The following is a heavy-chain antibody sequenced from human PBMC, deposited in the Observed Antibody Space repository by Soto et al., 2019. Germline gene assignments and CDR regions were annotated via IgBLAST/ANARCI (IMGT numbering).Heavy chain of an antibody. CDR2: INAGNGNT. CDR3: ARRATVTTEHFDY. J-gene: IGHJ4*02. D-gene: IGHD4-17*01. Sequence: QVQLVQSGAEVKKPGASVKVSCKASGYTFTSYAMHWVRQAPGQRLEWMGWINAGNGNTKYSQKFQGRVTITRDTSASTAYMEPSSLRSEDTAVYYCARRATVTTEHFDYWGQGTLVTVSS. V-gene: IGHV1-3*01. CDR1: GYTFTSYA.